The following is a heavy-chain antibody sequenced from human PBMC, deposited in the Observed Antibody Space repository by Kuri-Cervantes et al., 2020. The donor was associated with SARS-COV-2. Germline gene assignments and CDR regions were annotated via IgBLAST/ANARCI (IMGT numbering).Heavy chain of an antibody. D-gene: IGHD4-23*01. CDR2: ISYSGST. Sequence: SQTLSLTCAVYGGSFSGYYWGWSRQRPGKGLEWIGSISYSGSTYYNPSLKSRVTISVDTSKNQFSLKLSSVTAADTAVYYCARHTFGNAGDYWGQGTLVTVSS. CDR3: ARHTFGNAGDY. CDR1: GGSFSGYY. J-gene: IGHJ4*02. V-gene: IGHV4-39*01.